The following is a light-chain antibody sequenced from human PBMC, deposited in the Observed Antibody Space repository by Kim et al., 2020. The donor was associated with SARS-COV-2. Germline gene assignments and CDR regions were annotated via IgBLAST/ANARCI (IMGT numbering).Light chain of an antibody. CDR1: QSVSNY. V-gene: IGKV3-11*01. Sequence: EIVLTQSPATLSLSPAERATLSCRASQSVSNYLAWYQQKPGQAPRLLIYDASNRATGIPARFSGSGSGTDFTLTISSLEPEDFAVYYCQQSSKWCTFGQGTKVDIK. J-gene: IGKJ2*02. CDR3: QQSSKWCT. CDR2: DAS.